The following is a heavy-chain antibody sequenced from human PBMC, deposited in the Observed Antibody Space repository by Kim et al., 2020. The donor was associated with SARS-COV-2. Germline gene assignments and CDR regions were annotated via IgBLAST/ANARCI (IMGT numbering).Heavy chain of an antibody. D-gene: IGHD6-19*01. CDR2: INHSGST. Sequence: SETLSLTCAVYGGSFSGYYWSWIRQPPGKGLEWIGEINHSGSTNYNPSLKSRVTISVDTSKNQFSLKLSSVTAADTAAYYCARRKAGKVSPFDYWGQGT. CDR1: GGSFSGYY. V-gene: IGHV4-34*01. CDR3: ARRKAGKVSPFDY. J-gene: IGHJ4*02.